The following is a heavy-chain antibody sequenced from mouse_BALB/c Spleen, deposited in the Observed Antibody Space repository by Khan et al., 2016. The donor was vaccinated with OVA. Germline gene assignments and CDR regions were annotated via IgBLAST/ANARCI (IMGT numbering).Heavy chain of an antibody. CDR1: GYTFTNNG. CDR3: ARVGYSGTMDY. CDR2: INTYTGEP. Sequence: LVESGPELKKPGETVKISCKASGYTFTNNGMNWARQAPGKGLKWMGWINTYTGEPTYATDFKGRFAFSLETSANTAYLQSNNLKNEDTATYFCARVGYSGTMDYWGQGTSVTVSS. D-gene: IGHD2-3*01. V-gene: IGHV9-3-1*01. J-gene: IGHJ4*01.